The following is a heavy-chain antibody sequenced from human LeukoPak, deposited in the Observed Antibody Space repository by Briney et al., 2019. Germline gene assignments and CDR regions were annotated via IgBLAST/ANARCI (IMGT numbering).Heavy chain of an antibody. CDR3: ARPLSSGYDLGAFDI. CDR2: INHSGST. CDR1: GGSFSGYY. D-gene: IGHD5-12*01. Sequence: SETLSLTCAVYGGSFSGYYWSWIRQPPGKGLEWIGEINHSGSTNYNPSLKSRVTISVDTSKNQFSLKLSSVTAADTAVYYCARPLSSGYDLGAFDIWGQGTMVTVSS. J-gene: IGHJ3*02. V-gene: IGHV4-34*01.